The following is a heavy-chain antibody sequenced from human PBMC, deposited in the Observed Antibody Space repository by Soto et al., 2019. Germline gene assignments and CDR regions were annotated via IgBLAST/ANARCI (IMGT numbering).Heavy chain of an antibody. CDR2: ISSSSSTI. V-gene: IGHV3-48*02. J-gene: IGHJ1*01. Sequence: LRVSCAASGFSFSSYSMNWVRQAPGKGLEWVSYISSSSSTIYYADSVKGRFTISRDNAKNSLYLQMNSLRDEDTAVYHCARDPPCSMYYGSGYDPEYHQLGGWGKLVTVSA. CDR1: GFSFSSYS. CDR3: ARDPPCSMYYGSGYDPEYHQL. D-gene: IGHD3-22*01.